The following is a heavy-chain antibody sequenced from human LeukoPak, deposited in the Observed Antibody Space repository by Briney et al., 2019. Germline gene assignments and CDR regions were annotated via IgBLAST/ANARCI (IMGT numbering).Heavy chain of an antibody. CDR1: GGSISSYY. Sequence: SETLSLTCTVSGGSISSYYWSWIRQPPGKGLEWIGYIYYSGSTSYNPSLKSRVTISVDTSKNQFSLKLTSVTAADTALYYCARHFISGGTSHFDYWGQGALVTVSS. CDR2: IYYSGST. CDR3: ARHFISGGTSHFDY. D-gene: IGHD2-15*01. V-gene: IGHV4-59*08. J-gene: IGHJ4*02.